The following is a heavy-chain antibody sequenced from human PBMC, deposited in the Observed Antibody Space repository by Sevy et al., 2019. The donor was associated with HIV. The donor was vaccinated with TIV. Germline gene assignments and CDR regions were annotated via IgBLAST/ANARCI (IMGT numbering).Heavy chain of an antibody. Sequence: SETLSLTCTVSAGSISSYYWTWIRQSPGKGLEWIGNIYYRGSTNYNPSLKSRVTISVDTSKNQFSLKLSPVTAADTAVYYCATSTAARIYWSFDLWGRGALVTVSS. D-gene: IGHD6-6*01. CDR1: AGSISSYY. CDR3: ATSTAARIYWSFDL. J-gene: IGHJ2*01. V-gene: IGHV4-59*01. CDR2: IYYRGST.